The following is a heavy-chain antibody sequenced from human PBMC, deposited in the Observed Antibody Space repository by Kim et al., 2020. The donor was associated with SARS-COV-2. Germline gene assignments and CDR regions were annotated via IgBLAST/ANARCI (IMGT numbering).Heavy chain of an antibody. Sequence: SETLSLTCAVSGGSISSGGYSWSWIRQPPGKGLEWIGYIYHSGSTYYNPSLKSRVTISVDRSKNQFSLKLSSVTAADTAVYYCARATRGPFRGYYSGYFDYWGQGTLFTVSS. CDR1: GGSISSGGYS. J-gene: IGHJ4*02. CDR2: IYHSGST. V-gene: IGHV4-30-2*01. CDR3: ARATRGPFRGYYSGYFDY. D-gene: IGHD3-22*01.